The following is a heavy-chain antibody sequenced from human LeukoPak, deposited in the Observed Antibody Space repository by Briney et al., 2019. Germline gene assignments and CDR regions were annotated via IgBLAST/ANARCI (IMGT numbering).Heavy chain of an antibody. D-gene: IGHD3-22*01. CDR2: VYPGDSDT. V-gene: IGHV5-51*01. Sequence: GESLQISCKSSGYSFSSYWIAWVRQMPGKAPEWMGIVYPGDSDTRYSPSFQGRVTFSADKSISTAFLQWSSLKASDTAMYFCARHWPDSSSPLDYWGQGTLVTVSS. J-gene: IGHJ4*02. CDR1: GYSFSSYW. CDR3: ARHWPDSSSPLDY.